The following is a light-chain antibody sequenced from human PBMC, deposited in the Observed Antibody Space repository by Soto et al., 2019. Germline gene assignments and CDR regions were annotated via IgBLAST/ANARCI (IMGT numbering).Light chain of an antibody. CDR3: QQRSNWPPLT. CDR2: GAS. V-gene: IGKV3D-11*02. Sequence: EIVLTQSPSTLSLSPGERATLSCRASQSVATYVAWYQQKPGQAPRLLIYGASSRATGIPDRFSGSGPGTDFTLTISRLEPEDFAVYYCQQRSNWPPLTFGGGTKVDIK. J-gene: IGKJ4*01. CDR1: QSVATY.